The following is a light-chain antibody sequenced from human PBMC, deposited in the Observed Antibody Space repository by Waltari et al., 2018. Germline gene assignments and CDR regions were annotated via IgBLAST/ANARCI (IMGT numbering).Light chain of an antibody. CDR2: DAS. CDR3: HVRSNWPPVT. J-gene: IGKJ4*01. V-gene: IGKV3-11*01. Sequence: EIVLTQSPATLSLSPGERATLSCRASQSVNEYLAWYQQIPDQAPRLLIYDASNRATGIPARFSGSGSGTDFTLTISSLGPEDFAIYYCHVRSNWPPVTFGGGTKVEIK. CDR1: QSVNEY.